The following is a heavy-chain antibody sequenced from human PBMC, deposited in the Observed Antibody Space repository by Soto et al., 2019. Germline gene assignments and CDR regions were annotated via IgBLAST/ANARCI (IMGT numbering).Heavy chain of an antibody. J-gene: IGHJ5*02. D-gene: IGHD6-13*01. V-gene: IGHV4-61*01. Sequence: QVQLQESGPGLVKPSETLSLTCTVSGGSVSSGSYYWSWIRQPPGKGLEWIGYIYYSGSTNYNPSLKRRVTISVDTSKNQFSLKLSSVTAADTAVYYCARDPIAAAVNWFDPWGQGTLVTVSS. CDR2: IYYSGST. CDR3: ARDPIAAAVNWFDP. CDR1: GGSVSSGSYY.